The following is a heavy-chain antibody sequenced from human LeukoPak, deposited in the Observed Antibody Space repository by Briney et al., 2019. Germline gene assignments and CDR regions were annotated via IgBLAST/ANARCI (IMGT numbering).Heavy chain of an antibody. V-gene: IGHV3-23*01. D-gene: IGHD4-17*01. Sequence: GGSLRLSCAASGFTFSSYSMNWVRQAPGKGLEWVSAISGSGGSTYYADSVKGRFTISRDNSKNTLYLQMNSLRAEDTAVYYCAKHDYGDPDAFDIWGQGTMVTDSS. J-gene: IGHJ3*02. CDR1: GFTFSSYS. CDR2: ISGSGGST. CDR3: AKHDYGDPDAFDI.